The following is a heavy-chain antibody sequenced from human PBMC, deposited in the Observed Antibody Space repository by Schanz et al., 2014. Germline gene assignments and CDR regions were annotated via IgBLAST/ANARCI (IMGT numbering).Heavy chain of an antibody. CDR2: ISAYNGHT. V-gene: IGHV1-18*01. CDR3: ARLSVAGRPHVNYWYFDL. Sequence: QVQLVQSGSEVKKPGASVKVSCKASGYTFTTYGISWVRQAPGQGLEWMGWISAYNGHTNYAQKFQGWVTMTRDTSISTAYMEVSRLKSDDTAVYYCARLSVAGRPHVNYWYFDLWGRGTLVTVSS. CDR1: GYTFTTYG. J-gene: IGHJ2*01. D-gene: IGHD6-19*01.